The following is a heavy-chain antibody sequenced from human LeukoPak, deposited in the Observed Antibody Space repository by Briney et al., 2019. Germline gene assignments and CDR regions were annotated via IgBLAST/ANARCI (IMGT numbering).Heavy chain of an antibody. CDR1: GFTFSSYA. Sequence: GGSLRLSCAASGFTFSSYAMSWVRQAPGKGLVWVSRINTDGSSTSYADSVKGRFTISRDNAKNTVYLHMNSLRAEDTAVYYCATYGSGSGTFFDSWGQGTLVTVSS. CDR3: ATYGSGSGTFFDS. J-gene: IGHJ4*01. V-gene: IGHV3-74*01. D-gene: IGHD3-10*01. CDR2: INTDGSST.